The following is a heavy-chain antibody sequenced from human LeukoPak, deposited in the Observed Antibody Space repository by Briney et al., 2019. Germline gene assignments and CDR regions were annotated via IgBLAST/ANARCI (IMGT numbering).Heavy chain of an antibody. Sequence: PSQTLSLTCTLSGDSISSGSYYWSWIRQPAGKGLEWIGRIYSNGDTKFNPSPKSRVTISLDTSKNQFSLKLSSATAADTAVYYCASRHSKQQPYYYYMDIWGKGTTVTVSS. D-gene: IGHD6-13*01. CDR2: IYSNGDT. V-gene: IGHV4-61*02. CDR1: GDSISSGSYY. J-gene: IGHJ6*03. CDR3: ASRHSKQQPYYYYMDI.